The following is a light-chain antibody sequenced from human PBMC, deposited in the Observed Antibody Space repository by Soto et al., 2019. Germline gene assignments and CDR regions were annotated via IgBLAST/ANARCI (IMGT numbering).Light chain of an antibody. Sequence: DIVLTQSPDSLAVSLGERATINCKSSQSVLYGPNNKNSLAWYQHKPGQPPKLLIYWASTRESGVPDRFSGSGSGTDFTLTIRSLQAEDVAVHYCQYRGTFGPGTKVNV. V-gene: IGKV4-1*01. CDR1: QSVLYGPNNKNS. J-gene: IGKJ3*01. CDR2: WAS. CDR3: QYRGT.